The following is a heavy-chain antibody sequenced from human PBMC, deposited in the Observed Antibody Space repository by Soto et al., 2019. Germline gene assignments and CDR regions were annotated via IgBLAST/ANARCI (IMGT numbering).Heavy chain of an antibody. CDR2: ISYDGSNK. CDR3: AKGPAEGRTYYYYYYMDV. V-gene: IGHV3-30*18. Sequence: GGSLRLSCAASGFTFSSYGMHWVRQAPGKGLEWVAVISYDGSNKYYADSVKGRFTISRDNSKNTLYLQMNSLRAEDTAVYYFAKGPAEGRTYYYYYYMDVWGKGTTVTVSS. D-gene: IGHD3-10*01. CDR1: GFTFSSYG. J-gene: IGHJ6*03.